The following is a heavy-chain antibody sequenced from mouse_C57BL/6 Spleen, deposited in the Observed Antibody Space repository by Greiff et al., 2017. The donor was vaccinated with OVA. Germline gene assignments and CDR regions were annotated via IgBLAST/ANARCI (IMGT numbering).Heavy chain of an antibody. V-gene: IGHV5-4*01. Sequence: EVKLQESGGGLVKPGGPLKLSCAASGFTFSSYAMSWVRQTPEKRLEWVATISDGGSYTYYPDNVKGRFTISRDNAKNNLYLQMSHLKSEDTAMYYCAREGGYYYGSSYWYFDVWGTGTTVTVSS. D-gene: IGHD1-1*01. CDR3: AREGGYYYGSSYWYFDV. CDR1: GFTFSSYA. J-gene: IGHJ1*03. CDR2: ISDGGSYT.